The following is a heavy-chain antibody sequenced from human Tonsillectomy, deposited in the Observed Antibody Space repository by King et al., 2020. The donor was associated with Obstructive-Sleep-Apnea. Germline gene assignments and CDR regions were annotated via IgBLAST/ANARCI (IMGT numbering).Heavy chain of an antibody. CDR2: IHHSGST. CDR1: GGSISGTDW. CDR3: ARVTWRPDYYGMDV. V-gene: IGHV4-4*02. J-gene: IGHJ6*02. D-gene: IGHD5-24*01. Sequence: VQLQESGPGLVKPSGTLSLTCAVSGGSISGTDWWSWVRQPPGKGLEWLGEIHHSGSTNYNPSLKSRVSISVDKSKNQLSLKQSSVTAADTAVYYCARVTWRPDYYGMDVWGQGTTVTVSS.